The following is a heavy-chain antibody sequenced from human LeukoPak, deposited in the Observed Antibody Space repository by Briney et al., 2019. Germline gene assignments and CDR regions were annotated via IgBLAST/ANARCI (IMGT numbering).Heavy chain of an antibody. Sequence: ASVKVSCKASGYTFTGYYMHWVRQAPGQGLEWMGWINPNSGGTNYAQKFQGRVTMTRDTSISTAYMELSRLRSDDTAVYYCARVAFLRIAVAGRQYFQHWGQGTLVTVSS. CDR1: GYTFTGYY. J-gene: IGHJ1*01. V-gene: IGHV1-2*02. D-gene: IGHD6-19*01. CDR2: INPNSGGT. CDR3: ARVAFLRIAVAGRQYFQH.